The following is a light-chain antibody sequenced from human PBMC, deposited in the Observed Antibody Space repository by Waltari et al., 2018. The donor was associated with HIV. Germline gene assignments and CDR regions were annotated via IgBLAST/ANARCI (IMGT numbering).Light chain of an antibody. CDR2: EVS. V-gene: IGLV2-14*01. J-gene: IGLJ3*02. Sequence: QSALTQPASVSGSPGQSITISCTGTSSDVGGFDYVSWYQQRPGQAPKLMIFEVSNRPSGVSNRFSGSKSGNTASLTISGLQAEDEADYYCSSYTTNTFWVFGGGTELTVV. CDR1: SSDVGGFDY. CDR3: SSYTTNTFWV.